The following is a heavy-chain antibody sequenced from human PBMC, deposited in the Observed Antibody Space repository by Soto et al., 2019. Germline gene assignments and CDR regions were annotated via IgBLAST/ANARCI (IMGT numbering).Heavy chain of an antibody. CDR1: GYTFTKYR. D-gene: IGHD1-20*01. J-gene: IGHJ6*02. Sequence: GESRNISCHTSGYTFTKYRIGWVRQMPGEGLEWRGIVYPGDSDTRYSPSFLGQVIISADKSSSTAYLQWPSLKASGTAMYYFARHGVTVIDDIGRTHGVDVWGQGTTVTVSS. V-gene: IGHV5-51*01. CDR2: VYPGDSDT. CDR3: ARHGVTVIDDIGRTHGVDV.